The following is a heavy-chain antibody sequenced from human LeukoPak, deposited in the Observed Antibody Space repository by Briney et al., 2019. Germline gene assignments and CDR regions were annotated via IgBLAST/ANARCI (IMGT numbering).Heavy chain of an antibody. J-gene: IGHJ4*02. CDR2: IYYSGST. CDR1: GGSISSSSYY. CDR3: ARDEHATVTFDY. D-gene: IGHD4-17*01. Sequence: SETLSLTCTVSGGSISSSSYYWGCIRQPPGKGLEWIGSIYYSGSTYYNPSLKSRVTISVDTSKNQFSLKLSSVTAADTAVYYCARDEHATVTFDYWGQGTLVTVSS. V-gene: IGHV4-39*07.